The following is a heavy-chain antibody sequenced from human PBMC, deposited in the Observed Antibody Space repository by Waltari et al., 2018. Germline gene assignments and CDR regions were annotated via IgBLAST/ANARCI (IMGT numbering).Heavy chain of an antibody. V-gene: IGHV3-21*01. CDR3: ARATGGSYFYWYFDL. CDR2: ISSSSSYI. Sequence: EVQLVESGGGLVKPGGSLRLSCAASGFTFGSYSMTWVRQAPGKGLEWVSSISSSSSYIYYADSVKGRFTIPRDNAKNSLYLQMNSLRAEDTAVYYCARATGGSYFYWYFDLWGRGTLVTVSS. CDR1: GFTFGSYS. D-gene: IGHD1-26*01. J-gene: IGHJ2*01.